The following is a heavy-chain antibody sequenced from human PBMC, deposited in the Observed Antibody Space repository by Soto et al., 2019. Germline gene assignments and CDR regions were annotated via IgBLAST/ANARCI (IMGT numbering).Heavy chain of an antibody. V-gene: IGHV4-34*01. D-gene: IGHD2-8*01. CDR1: GGSFSGYY. CDR2: INHSGST. J-gene: IGHJ5*02. CDR3: ARAYCSRACASQLGYCTNGVCYTRWFDP. Sequence: SETLSLTCAVYGGSFSGYYWSWIRQPPGKGLEWIGEINHSGSTNYNPSLKSRVTISVDTSKNQFSLKLSSVTAADTAVYYCARAYCSRACASQLGYCTNGVCYTRWFDPWGQGTLVTVSS.